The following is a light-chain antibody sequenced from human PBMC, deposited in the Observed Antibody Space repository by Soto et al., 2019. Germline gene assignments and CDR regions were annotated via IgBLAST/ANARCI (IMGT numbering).Light chain of an antibody. CDR1: SSNVGSHNF. CDR3: CSYAGTATVI. J-gene: IGLJ2*01. Sequence: QSALTQPASVSGSPGQSITISCIGTSSNVGSHNFVSWYQHYPGKAPKLMIYEGKKRPSGVSNRFSGSKSGNTASLTISGLQAEDEADYFCCSYAGTATVIFGGGTKLTVL. V-gene: IGLV2-23*01. CDR2: EGK.